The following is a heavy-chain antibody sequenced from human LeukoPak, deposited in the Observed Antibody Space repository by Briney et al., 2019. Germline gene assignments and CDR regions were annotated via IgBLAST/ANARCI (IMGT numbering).Heavy chain of an antibody. CDR1: GYSISSGYY. J-gene: IGHJ4*02. V-gene: IGHV4-38-2*01. CDR2: IHHSGST. D-gene: IGHD6-19*01. CDR3: ARIAVAARLDY. Sequence: SETLSLTCAVSGYSISSGYYWGWIRQPPGKGLEWIGSIHHSGSTYYNPSLKSRVTISVDTSKNQFSLKLNSVTAADTAVYYCARIAVAARLDYWGQGTLVTVSS.